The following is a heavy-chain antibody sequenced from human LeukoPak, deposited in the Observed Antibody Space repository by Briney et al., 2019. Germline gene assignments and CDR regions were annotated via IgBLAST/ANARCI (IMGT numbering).Heavy chain of an antibody. CDR1: GFTFSSYA. V-gene: IGHV3-23*01. CDR3: TCIAVAGTDFDAFDI. CDR2: ISDSGGST. J-gene: IGHJ3*02. D-gene: IGHD6-19*01. Sequence: GGSLRLSCAASGFTFSSYAMSWVRQPPGNGLEWVSTISDSGGSTQFAGSVKSRFTISRDNSRSTLYLQMNSLRAEDTAVYYSTCIAVAGTDFDAFDIWGQGTMVTVSS.